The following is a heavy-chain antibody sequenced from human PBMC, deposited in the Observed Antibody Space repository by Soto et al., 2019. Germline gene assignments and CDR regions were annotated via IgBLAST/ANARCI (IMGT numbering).Heavy chain of an antibody. J-gene: IGHJ3*02. CDR1: GFAFSSHP. CDR3: ERRAFGSSRSFDI. D-gene: IGHD6-6*01. V-gene: IGHV3-23*01. Sequence: VQLLESGGDLVHPGGSLRLSCTGSGFAFSSHPMSWVRQAPERGLEWVSGISDGGDLTYNADSVRGRFTISRDNSKNTLFLQMNSLRVEYTAVYYCERRAFGSSRSFDIWGQGTMVTVSS. CDR2: ISDGGDLT.